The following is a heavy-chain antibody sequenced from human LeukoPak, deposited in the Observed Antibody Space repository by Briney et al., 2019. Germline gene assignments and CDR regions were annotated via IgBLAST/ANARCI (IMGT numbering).Heavy chain of an antibody. CDR3: ARLIFNYYGEGSYKNWFDP. CDR2: IYTSGST. J-gene: IGHJ5*02. D-gene: IGHD3-10*01. Sequence: SETLSLTCTVSGGSISSYYRSWIRQPAGKGLEWIWRIYTSGSTNYNPSLTSRVTMSVETSKNQFSLKLSSVTDADTAVYYCARLIFNYYGEGSYKNWFDPWGQGTLVTVSS. V-gene: IGHV4-4*07. CDR1: GGSISSYY.